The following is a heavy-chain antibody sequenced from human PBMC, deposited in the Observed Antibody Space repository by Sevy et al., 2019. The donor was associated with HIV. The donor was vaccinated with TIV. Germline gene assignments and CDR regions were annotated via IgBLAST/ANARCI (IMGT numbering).Heavy chain of an antibody. CDR2: IYHSGST. V-gene: IGHV4-30-2*01. Sequence: QSQTLSLTCAVSGGSISSGGYSWSWIRQPPGKGLEWIGYIYHSGSTYYNPSLKSRVTISVDRSKNQFSLKLSSVTAADTAVYYCARGVKGTGGAFDIWGQGTMVTVSS. CDR3: ARGVKGTGGAFDI. CDR1: GGSISSGGYS. D-gene: IGHD3-10*01. J-gene: IGHJ3*02.